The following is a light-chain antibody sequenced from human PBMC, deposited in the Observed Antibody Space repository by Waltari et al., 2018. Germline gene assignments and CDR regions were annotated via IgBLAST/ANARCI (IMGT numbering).Light chain of an antibody. J-gene: IGKJ5*01. V-gene: IGKV1-39*01. CDR1: QSSSDY. CDR3: QQSYS. CDR2: AAS. Sequence: DIQMTQSPSSLSASVGDRVTLTCRASQSSSDYLNWYQQKPGKAPKLLIYAASTLQSGVPSRFSGSGSGTDFALTISSLQPEDFATYYCQQSYSFGQGTRLEIK.